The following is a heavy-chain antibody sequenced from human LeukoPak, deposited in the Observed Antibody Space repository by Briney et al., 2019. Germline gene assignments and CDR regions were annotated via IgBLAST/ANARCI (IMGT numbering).Heavy chain of an antibody. J-gene: IGHJ6*04. V-gene: IGHV3-30*18. D-gene: IGHD2-2*01. CDR3: AKDGKYCSSTSCDLNYYYYGMDV. CDR1: GFTFSSYG. Sequence: GGSHRLSCAASGFTFSSYGMHWVRQVPGKGLEWVAVISYDGSNKYYADSVKGRFTISRDNSKNTLFLQMNSLRAEDTAVYYCAKDGKYCSSTSCDLNYYYYGMDVWGKGTTVTVSS. CDR2: ISYDGSNK.